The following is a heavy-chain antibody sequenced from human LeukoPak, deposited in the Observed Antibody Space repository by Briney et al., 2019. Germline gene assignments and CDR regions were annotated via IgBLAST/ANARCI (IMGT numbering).Heavy chain of an antibody. Sequence: GGSLRLSCAASGLTVSSNCMSWVRQAPGKGLEWVSFIYSGGDTYYADSVKGRFTISRDNAKNSLYLQMNSLRAEDTAVYYCARAKRNGFDIWGQGTMVTVSS. CDR3: ARAKRNGFDI. V-gene: IGHV3-53*01. J-gene: IGHJ3*02. CDR1: GLTVSSNC. CDR2: IYSGGDT.